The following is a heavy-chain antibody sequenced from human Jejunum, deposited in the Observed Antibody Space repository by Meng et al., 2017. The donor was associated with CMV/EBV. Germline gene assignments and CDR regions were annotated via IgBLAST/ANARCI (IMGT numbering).Heavy chain of an antibody. V-gene: IGHV3-30-3*01. CDR1: A. Sequence: AMHWVRQAPGKGLEWVAIIPYDGSNKYYADSVRGRFTISRDNSKNTLYLQMNGLRAEDTAVYYCARSWGYCSSKSCYTPFYHGLEDWGQGTKVTVSS. CDR3: ARSWGYCSSKSCYTPFYHGLED. CDR2: IPYDGSNK. D-gene: IGHD2-2*02. J-gene: IGHJ6*02.